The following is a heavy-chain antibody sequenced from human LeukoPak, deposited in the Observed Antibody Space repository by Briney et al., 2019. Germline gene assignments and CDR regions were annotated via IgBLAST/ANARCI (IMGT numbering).Heavy chain of an antibody. Sequence: ASVKVSCKASGYTFTSYGISWVRQAPGQGLEWMGWISAYNGNTNYAQKLQGRVTMTTDTSTSTAYMELRSLRSDDTAVYYCARDSVVVITSGNGGDYWGQGTLVTVSS. CDR3: ARDSVVVITSGNGGDY. CDR1: GYTFTSYG. V-gene: IGHV1-18*01. D-gene: IGHD3-22*01. J-gene: IGHJ4*02. CDR2: ISAYNGNT.